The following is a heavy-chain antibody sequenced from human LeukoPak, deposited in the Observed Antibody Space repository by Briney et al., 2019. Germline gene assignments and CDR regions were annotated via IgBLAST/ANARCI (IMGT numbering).Heavy chain of an antibody. V-gene: IGHV4-34*01. J-gene: IGHJ4*02. CDR2: INHSGST. CDR1: GLTFGEYA. Sequence: GSLRLSCIASGLTFGEYAVTWVRQAPGKGLEWIGEINHSGSTNYNPSLKSRVTISVDTSKNQFSLKLSSVTAADTAVYYCARDSSSWTKAKKFDYWGQGTLVTVSS. CDR3: ARDSSSWTKAKKFDY. D-gene: IGHD6-13*01.